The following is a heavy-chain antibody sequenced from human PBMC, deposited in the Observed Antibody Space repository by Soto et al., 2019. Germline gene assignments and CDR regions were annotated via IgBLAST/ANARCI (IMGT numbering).Heavy chain of an antibody. V-gene: IGHV1-69*13. CDR2: IIPIFGTA. J-gene: IGHJ6*02. CDR1: GGTFSSYA. Sequence: GASVKVSCKASGGTFSSYAISWVRQAPGQGLEWMGGIIPIFGTANYAQKFQGRVTITADESTSTAYMELSSLRSGDTAVYYCARDPRVRGVIGLYGMDVWGQGTTVTVSS. CDR3: ARDPRVRGVIGLYGMDV. D-gene: IGHD3-10*01.